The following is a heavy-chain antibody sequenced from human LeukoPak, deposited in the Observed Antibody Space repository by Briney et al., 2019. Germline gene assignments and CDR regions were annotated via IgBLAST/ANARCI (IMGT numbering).Heavy chain of an antibody. J-gene: IGHJ3*02. Sequence: GGSLRLSCAASGFTFSSYEMYWVRQAPGKGLEWVSYISSSGSTIYYADSVKGRFTISRDNAKNSLYLQMNSLRAEDTAVYYCARTTLVGATPYDAFDIWGQGTMVTVSS. V-gene: IGHV3-48*03. CDR2: ISSSGSTI. D-gene: IGHD1-26*01. CDR3: ARTTLVGATPYDAFDI. CDR1: GFTFSSYE.